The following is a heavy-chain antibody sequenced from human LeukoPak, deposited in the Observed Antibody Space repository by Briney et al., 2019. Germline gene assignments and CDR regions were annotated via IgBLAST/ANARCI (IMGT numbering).Heavy chain of an antibody. CDR2: IWYDGSNK. J-gene: IGHJ6*02. Sequence: GGSLRLSCAASGFTFSSYGMHWVRQAPGKGLEWVAVIWYDGSNKYYADSVKGRFTIPRDNSKNTLYLQMNSLRAEDTAVYYCARDGSYGAPKTHMDVWGQGTTVTVSS. V-gene: IGHV3-33*01. CDR3: ARDGSYGAPKTHMDV. D-gene: IGHD3-10*01. CDR1: GFTFSSYG.